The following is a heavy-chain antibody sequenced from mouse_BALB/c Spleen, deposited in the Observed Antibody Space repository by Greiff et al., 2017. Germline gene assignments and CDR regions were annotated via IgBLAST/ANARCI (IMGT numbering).Heavy chain of an antibody. CDR1: GFTFNTYA. CDR2: IRSKSNNYAT. CDR3: VRHVFAY. J-gene: IGHJ3*01. Sequence: EVQLVESGGGLVQPKGSLKLSCAASGFTFNTYAMNWVRQAPGKGLEWVARIRSKSNNYATYYADSVKDRFTISRDDSQSMLYLQMNNLKTEDTAMYYCVRHVFAYWGQGTLVTVSA. V-gene: IGHV10-1*02.